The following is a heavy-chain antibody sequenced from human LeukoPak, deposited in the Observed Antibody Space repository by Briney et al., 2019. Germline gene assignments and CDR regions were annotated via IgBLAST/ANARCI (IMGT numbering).Heavy chain of an antibody. CDR2: ISAYNGNT. V-gene: IGHV1-18*04. D-gene: IGHD3-10*01. J-gene: IGHJ6*04. Sequence: ASVKVSCKASGYTFTSYGISGVRRAPGQGLEGMGWISAYNGNTNYAQKLQGRVTMTTDTSTSTAYMELRSLRSDDTAVYYCAREVVVRGVSSFYYYYGMDVWGKGTTVTVSS. CDR1: GYTFTSYG. CDR3: AREVVVRGVSSFYYYYGMDV.